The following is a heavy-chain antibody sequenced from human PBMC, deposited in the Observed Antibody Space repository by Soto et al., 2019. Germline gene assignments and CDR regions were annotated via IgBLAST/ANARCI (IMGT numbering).Heavy chain of an antibody. CDR3: ARDDHIVVVPTSLGAMDV. J-gene: IGHJ6*02. CDR1: GGSISSNKW. CDR2: IYHSGST. V-gene: IGHV4-4*02. Sequence: QVQLQESGPGLVKPSETLSLTCAVYGGSISSNKWWSWVRQPPGKGLEWIGEIYHSGSTIYNPSLKSRVTISLDKSKNQFSLKLTSVTAADSAVYYCARDDHIVVVPTSLGAMDVWGQGTTVTVSS. D-gene: IGHD2-2*01.